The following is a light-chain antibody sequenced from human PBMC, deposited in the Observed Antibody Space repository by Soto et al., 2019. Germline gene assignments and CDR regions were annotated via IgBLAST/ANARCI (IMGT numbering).Light chain of an antibody. J-gene: IGKJ2*01. CDR1: QSVSGN. Sequence: DRVMTQSPVTLSVSPGETATLSCRASQSVSGNLAWLQQKPGQAPRLRIFGASTRATGVPARFSGSGSGTDFTPTIISLESEDAAVYDCEQSYRWPYSFGQGTRVDIK. CDR2: GAS. V-gene: IGKV3-15*01. CDR3: EQSYRWPYS.